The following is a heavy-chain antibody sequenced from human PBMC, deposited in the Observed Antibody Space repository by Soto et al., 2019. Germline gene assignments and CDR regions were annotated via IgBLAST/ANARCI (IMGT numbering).Heavy chain of an antibody. V-gene: IGHV4-31*03. D-gene: IGHD3-10*01. J-gene: IGHJ4*02. Sequence: SQTLSLTCTVSGGSISSGGYYWSWIRQHPGKGLEWIGYIYYSGSTYYNPSLKSRVTISVDTSKNQFSLKLSSVTAADTAVYYCASCYGSGSYYNFYYFDYWGQGTLVTVSS. CDR3: ASCYGSGSYYNFYYFDY. CDR1: GGSISSGGYY. CDR2: IYYSGST.